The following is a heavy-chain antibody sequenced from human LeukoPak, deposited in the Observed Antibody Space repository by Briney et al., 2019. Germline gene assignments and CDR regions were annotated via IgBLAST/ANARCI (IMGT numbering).Heavy chain of an antibody. D-gene: IGHD6-13*01. V-gene: IGHV3-74*01. CDR1: GSTFSTYW. Sequence: GGSLRLSCAASGSTFSTYWMHWVRQAPGTGLVWVSGINSDGSSTYYADSVKGRFTISRDNAKNTLSLQMNSLRAEDTAVYYCTRQQLDAFDIWGPGTMVTVSS. J-gene: IGHJ3*02. CDR2: INSDGSST. CDR3: TRQQLDAFDI.